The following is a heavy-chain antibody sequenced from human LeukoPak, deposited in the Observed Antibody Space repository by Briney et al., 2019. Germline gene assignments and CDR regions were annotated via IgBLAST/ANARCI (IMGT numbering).Heavy chain of an antibody. D-gene: IGHD3-16*01. V-gene: IGHV3-23*01. Sequence: GGSLRLSCAASGLTLRSHAMSWVRQAPGKGLEWVSAISGSGGSTDYVDSVKGRFTISRDNSKNTLYLQMNSLRADDTAVYYCAKQMSTVTFTPFDYWGQGTLVTVSS. CDR3: AKQMSTVTFTPFDY. CDR2: ISGSGGST. J-gene: IGHJ4*02. CDR1: GLTLRSHA.